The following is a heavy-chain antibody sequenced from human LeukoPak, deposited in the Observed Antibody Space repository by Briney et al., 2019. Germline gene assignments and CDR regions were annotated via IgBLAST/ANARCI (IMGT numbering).Heavy chain of an antibody. CDR2: IKQDGSGR. V-gene: IGHV3-7*03. J-gene: IGHJ3*02. CDR3: ARGGVGANTAFDI. D-gene: IGHD1-26*01. Sequence: GGSLRLSCAASGFTFSSFWMSWVRQAPGMGLEWVANIKQDGSGRSYVDSVKGRFTISRDSAKNSLYLQMNSLRAEDTAVYFCARGGVGANTAFDIWGQGTMVTVSS. CDR1: GFTFSSFW.